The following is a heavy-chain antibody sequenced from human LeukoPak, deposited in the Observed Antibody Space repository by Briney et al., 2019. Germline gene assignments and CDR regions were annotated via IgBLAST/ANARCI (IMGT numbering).Heavy chain of an antibody. D-gene: IGHD6-13*01. Sequence: GGSLRLSCAASGFTFSSYPMSWVRQAPGKGLEWVANIKQDGSEEYYVDSVKGRFTISKDNAKNSLYLQMNSLRAEDTAVYYCAKASPPGYSSNWYDYWGQGALVTVST. CDR2: IKQDGSEE. J-gene: IGHJ5*01. CDR3: AKASPPGYSSNWYDY. V-gene: IGHV3-7*03. CDR1: GFTFSSYP.